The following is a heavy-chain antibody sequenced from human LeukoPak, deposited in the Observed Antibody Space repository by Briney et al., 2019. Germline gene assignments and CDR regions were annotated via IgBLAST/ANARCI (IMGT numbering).Heavy chain of an antibody. J-gene: IGHJ2*01. CDR1: GFTFDDYG. V-gene: IGHV3-20*04. CDR3: ARAVRNYYDRSGINWYFDL. CDR2: INWNGGRT. D-gene: IGHD3-22*01. Sequence: GGSLRLSCAASGFTFDDYGMSWVRQAPGKGLEWVSGINWNGGRTGYADSVKGRFTISRDNAKNSLYLQMNSLRAEDTALYYCARAVRNYYDRSGINWYFDLWGRGTLVTVSS.